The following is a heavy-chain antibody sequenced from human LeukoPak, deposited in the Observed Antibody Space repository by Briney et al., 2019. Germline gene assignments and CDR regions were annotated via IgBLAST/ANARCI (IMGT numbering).Heavy chain of an antibody. D-gene: IGHD3-10*01. Sequence: SETLSLTCTVSGGSISSSSYYWGWIRQPPVKGLEWIGSIYYSGSTYYNPSLKSRVTISVDTSKNQFSLKLSSVTAADTAVYYCAIRSGLLLWFGELPPAFDYWGQGTLVTVSS. V-gene: IGHV4-39*01. CDR1: GGSISSSSYY. CDR3: AIRSGLLLWFGELPPAFDY. CDR2: IYYSGST. J-gene: IGHJ4*02.